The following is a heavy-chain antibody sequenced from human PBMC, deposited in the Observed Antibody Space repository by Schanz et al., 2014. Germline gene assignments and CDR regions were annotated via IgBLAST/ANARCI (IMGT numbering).Heavy chain of an antibody. J-gene: IGHJ4*02. CDR2: IGYDGSEK. D-gene: IGHD3-10*01. CDR3: ARGPIPIQGVPMDF. Sequence: QVQLVESGGGVVQPGRSLRLSCATSGLNFDYYGMNWVRQAPGKGLEWVANIGYDGSEKYYVDSVKGRFTISRDNSKDTLYLQMSRLTPEDTAVYYCARGPIPIQGVPMDFWGQGTLVTVSS. V-gene: IGHV3-33*01. CDR1: GLNFDYYG.